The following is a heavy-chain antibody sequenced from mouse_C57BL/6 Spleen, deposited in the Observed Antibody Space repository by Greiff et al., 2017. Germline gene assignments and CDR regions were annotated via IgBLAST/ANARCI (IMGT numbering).Heavy chain of an antibody. Sequence: VKLQQPGAELVRPGTSVKLSCKASGYTFTSYWMHWVKQRPGQGLEWIGVIDPSDSYTNYNQKFKGKATLTVDTSSSTAYMQLSSLTSEDSAVYYCARKRDWGDYFDYWGQGTTLTVSS. V-gene: IGHV1-59*01. CDR2: IDPSDSYT. CDR3: ARKRDWGDYFDY. CDR1: GYTFTSYW. J-gene: IGHJ2*01.